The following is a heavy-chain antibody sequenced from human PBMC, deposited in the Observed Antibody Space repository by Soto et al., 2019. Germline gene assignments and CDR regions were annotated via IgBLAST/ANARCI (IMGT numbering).Heavy chain of an antibody. CDR1: GYTFTSYA. J-gene: IGHJ4*02. CDR2: INAGNGNT. CDR3: ASMVKGSYYFDY. V-gene: IGHV1-3*01. Sequence: GASGKVSCKASGYTFTSYAMHWVRQAPGQRLEWMGWINAGNGNTKYSQKFQGRVTMTRDTSASTVYMELSSLRSEDTAVYYCASMVKGSYYFDYWGQGTLVTVSS. D-gene: IGHD3-10*01.